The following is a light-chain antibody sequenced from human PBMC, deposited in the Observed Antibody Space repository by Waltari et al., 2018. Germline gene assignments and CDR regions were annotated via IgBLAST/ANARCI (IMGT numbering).Light chain of an antibody. CDR1: QRLTKNY. J-gene: IGKJ2*01. Sequence: VLTQSPGTLSLSPGERATVSCRASQRLTKNYLAWYQQQPGQAPRLLIYGASSRAAGIPDRFSGSGSGTDFTLTISRLEPEDSAMYYCQQYGSSILYTFGQGTKLEIK. CDR3: QQYGSSILYT. V-gene: IGKV3-20*01. CDR2: GAS.